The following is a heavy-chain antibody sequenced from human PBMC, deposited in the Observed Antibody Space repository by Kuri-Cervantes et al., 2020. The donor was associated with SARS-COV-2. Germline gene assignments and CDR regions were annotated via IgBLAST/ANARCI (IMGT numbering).Heavy chain of an antibody. V-gene: IGHV3-21*05. CDR2: ISSSSSYI. CDR1: GFTFSSYS. Sequence: GGSLRLSCAASGFTFSSYSMNWVRQAPGKGLEWVSYISSSSSYIYYADSVKGRFTISRDNAKNSLYLQMNSLRAEDTAVYYCARMSYGDFPPSYYYYMGVWGKGTTITVSS. D-gene: IGHD4-17*01. J-gene: IGHJ6*03. CDR3: ARMSYGDFPPSYYYYMGV.